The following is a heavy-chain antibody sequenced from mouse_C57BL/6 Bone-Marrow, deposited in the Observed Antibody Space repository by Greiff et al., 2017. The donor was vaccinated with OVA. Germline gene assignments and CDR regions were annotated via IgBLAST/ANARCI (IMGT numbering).Heavy chain of an antibody. D-gene: IGHD2-3*01. CDR3: ARTVDGSTGYFDY. J-gene: IGHJ2*01. V-gene: IGHV1-55*01. CDR1: GYTFTSYW. Sequence: QVQLQQSGAELVKPGASVKMSCKASGYTFTSYWITWVKQRPGQGLEWIGDIYPGSGSTNYNEKFKSKATLTVDTSSSTAYMQLSSLTSEDSAVYYCARTVDGSTGYFDYWGQGTTLTVSS. CDR2: IYPGSGST.